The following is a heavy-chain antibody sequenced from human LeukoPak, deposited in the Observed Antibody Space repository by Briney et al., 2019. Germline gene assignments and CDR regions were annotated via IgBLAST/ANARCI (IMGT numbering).Heavy chain of an antibody. V-gene: IGHV4-59*12. CDR3: ARGLLEWELRDDAFDI. Sequence: SETLSLTCTVSGGSISSYYWSWIRQPPGKGLEWIGYIYYSGSTNYNPSLKSRVTISVDTSKNQFSLKLSSVTAADTAVYYCARGLLEWELRDDAFDIWGQGTMVTVSS. J-gene: IGHJ3*02. CDR2: IYYSGST. CDR1: GGSISSYY. D-gene: IGHD1-26*01.